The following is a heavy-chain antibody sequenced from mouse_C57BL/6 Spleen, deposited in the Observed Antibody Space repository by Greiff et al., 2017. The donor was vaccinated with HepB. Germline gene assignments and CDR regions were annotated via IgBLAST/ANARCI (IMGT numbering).Heavy chain of an antibody. D-gene: IGHD3-2*02. J-gene: IGHJ4*01. V-gene: IGHV1-82*01. CDR3: ARSGQLRLRSYAMDY. CDR2: IYPGDGDT. Sequence: QVQLKESGPELVKPGASVKISCKASGYAFSSSWMNWVKQRPGKGLEWIGRIYPGDGDTNYNGKFKGKATLTADKSSSTAYMQLSSLTSEDSAVYFCARSGQLRLRSYAMDYWGQGTSVTVSS. CDR1: GYAFSSSW.